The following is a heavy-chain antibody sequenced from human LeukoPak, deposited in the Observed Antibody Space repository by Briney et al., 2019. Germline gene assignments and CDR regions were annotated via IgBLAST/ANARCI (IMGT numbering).Heavy chain of an antibody. V-gene: IGHV3-23*01. Sequence: GGSLRLSCAASGFSFSAYAVGWVRRPPGMGLEWVSSISASGRQTDYADSVKGRFTISRDKSKNIFSLQMNSLRAEDTAIYCCGKGAPPPVYWGPGTLVTVSS. CDR2: ISASGRQT. CDR3: GKGAPPPVY. J-gene: IGHJ4*02. CDR1: GFSFSAYA.